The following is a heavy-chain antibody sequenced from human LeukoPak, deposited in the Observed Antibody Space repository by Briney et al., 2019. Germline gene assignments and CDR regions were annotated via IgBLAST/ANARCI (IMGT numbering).Heavy chain of an antibody. CDR1: GXTFSSYA. V-gene: IGHV3-30-3*01. D-gene: IGHD3-22*01. CDR2: ISYDGSNK. CDR3: ARVVLGGTVAREAYLNYYGGFDY. J-gene: IGHJ4*02. Sequence: GGSLRLSCAASGXTFSSYAVHWVRQAPGKGLEWVAVISYDGSNKYYADSVKGRFTISRDNSKNTLYLRMNSLRAEDTAVYYCARVVLGGTVAREAYLNYYGGFDYWGQGTLVTVSS.